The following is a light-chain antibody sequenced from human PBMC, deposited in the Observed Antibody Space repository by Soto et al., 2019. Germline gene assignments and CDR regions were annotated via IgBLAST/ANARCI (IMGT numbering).Light chain of an antibody. V-gene: IGKV3-11*01. Sequence: ETVLTQSPATLSLSPGERATLSCRASQSVSSYLAWYQQKPGQAPRLLIYDASNRATGIPARFSGSGSGTDFTLTISSLEPEDFAVYYCQQRSIWPPLTFGGGTKVDIK. CDR2: DAS. CDR3: QQRSIWPPLT. CDR1: QSVSSY. J-gene: IGKJ4*01.